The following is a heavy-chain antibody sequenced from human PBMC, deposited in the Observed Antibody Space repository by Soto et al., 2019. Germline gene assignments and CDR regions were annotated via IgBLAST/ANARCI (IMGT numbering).Heavy chain of an antibody. V-gene: IGHV3-30-3*01. Sequence: GGSLRLSCAASGFTFSSYAMHWVRQAPGKGLEWVAVISYDGSNKYYADSVKGRFTISRDNSKNTLYLQMNSLRAEDTAVYYCARDLSSLLWFGESHYYGMDVWGQGTTVTVSS. CDR2: ISYDGSNK. D-gene: IGHD3-10*01. CDR1: GFTFSSYA. CDR3: ARDLSSLLWFGESHYYGMDV. J-gene: IGHJ6*02.